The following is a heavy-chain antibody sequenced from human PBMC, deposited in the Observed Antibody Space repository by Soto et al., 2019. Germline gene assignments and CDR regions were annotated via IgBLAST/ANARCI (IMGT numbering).Heavy chain of an antibody. Sequence: QVQLVESGGGVVQPGRSLRLSCAASGFTFSSYAMYWVRQAPGKGLEWVAVISYDGSNKYYGDSVKGRFTISGDNSKNPLYLQMNSPRAGDTVGYYWARAGACGGDCSIDYWGPGTLVPVSS. J-gene: IGHJ4*02. CDR2: ISYDGSNK. CDR1: GFTFSSYA. CDR3: ARAGACGGDCSIDY. D-gene: IGHD2-21*02. V-gene: IGHV3-30-3*01.